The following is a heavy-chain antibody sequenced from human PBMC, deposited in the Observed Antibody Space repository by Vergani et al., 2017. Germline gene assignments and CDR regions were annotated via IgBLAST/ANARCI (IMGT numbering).Heavy chain of an antibody. J-gene: IGHJ4*02. D-gene: IGHD3-10*01. Sequence: QVQLVQSGAEVKKPGASVKVSCKASGYTFTSYGISWVRQAPGQGLEWMGWISAYNGNTNYAQKLQGRVTMTTDTSTSTAYMALRSLRSDETAVYYCARGRYYYGSGSLISAFDYWGQGTLVTVSS. CDR2: ISAYNGNT. V-gene: IGHV1-18*01. CDR1: GYTFTSYG. CDR3: ARGRYYYGSGSLISAFDY.